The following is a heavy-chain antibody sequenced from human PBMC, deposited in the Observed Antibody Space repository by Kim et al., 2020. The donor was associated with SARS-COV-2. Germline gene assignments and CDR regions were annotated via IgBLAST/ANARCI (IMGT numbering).Heavy chain of an antibody. J-gene: IGHJ4*02. V-gene: IGHV3-66*01. Sequence: GSLRLSCAASGFTVSSNYMSWVRQAPGKGLEWVSVIYSGGSTYYADSVKGRFTISRDNSKNTLYLQMNSLRAEDTAVYYCARASIAAAGVLDYWGQGTLGTVSS. CDR3: ARASIAAAGVLDY. D-gene: IGHD6-13*01. CDR2: IYSGGST. CDR1: GFTVSSNY.